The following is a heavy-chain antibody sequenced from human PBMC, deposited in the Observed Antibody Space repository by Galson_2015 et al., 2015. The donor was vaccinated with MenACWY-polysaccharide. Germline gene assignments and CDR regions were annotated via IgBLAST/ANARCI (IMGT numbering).Heavy chain of an antibody. CDR2: IRCKASGETT. Sequence: GFIRCKASGETTGYAASVKGRFTISRDDSKSTAYLQMNSLQTEDTGIYYCTRDRPIDYWGQGTLVTVSS. J-gene: IGHJ4*02. CDR3: TRDRPIDY. V-gene: IGHV3-49*02.